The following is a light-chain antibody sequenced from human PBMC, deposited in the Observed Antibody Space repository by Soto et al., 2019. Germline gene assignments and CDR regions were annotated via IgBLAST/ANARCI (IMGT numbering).Light chain of an antibody. V-gene: IGKV1-39*01. J-gene: IGKJ1*01. CDR3: QQSHTTPWT. CDR2: AAS. CDR1: QNINDY. Sequence: IQLTQSPSSLSASAGDRVTITCRASQNINDYLNWIQLKPGKAPKLLIYAASSLQSGVPSRFSGSGSGTDFTLTISSLQPEDFATYYCQQSHTTPWTFGLGTKVEI.